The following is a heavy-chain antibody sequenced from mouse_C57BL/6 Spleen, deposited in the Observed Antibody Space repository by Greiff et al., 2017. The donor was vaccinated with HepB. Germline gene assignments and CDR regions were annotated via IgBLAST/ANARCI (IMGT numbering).Heavy chain of an antibody. J-gene: IGHJ2*01. CDR3: ANEGYGKDFDY. CDR2: IDPSDSYT. CDR1: GYTFTSYW. D-gene: IGHD1-1*01. Sequence: QVQLQQPGAELVRPGTSVKLSCKASGYTFTSYWMHWVKQRPGQGLEWIGVIDPSDSYTNYNQKFKGKATLTVDTSSSTAYMQLSSLTSEDSAVYYCANEGYGKDFDYWGQGTTLTVSS. V-gene: IGHV1-59*01.